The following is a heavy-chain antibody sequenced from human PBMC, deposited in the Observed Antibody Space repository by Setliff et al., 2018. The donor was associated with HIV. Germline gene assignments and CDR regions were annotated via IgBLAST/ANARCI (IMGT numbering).Heavy chain of an antibody. Sequence: SETLSLTCGVSGYSISSDYYWGWIRQPPGKGLEWIGSIYHNGITSYNPSLKSRVTISVAPSRNRVSLKMTSVTAADTAVYYCARARLLGGFLSWGRGALVTVSS. CDR1: GYSISSDYY. J-gene: IGHJ5*02. CDR3: ARARLLGGFLS. D-gene: IGHD7-27*01. V-gene: IGHV4-38-2*01. CDR2: IYHNGIT.